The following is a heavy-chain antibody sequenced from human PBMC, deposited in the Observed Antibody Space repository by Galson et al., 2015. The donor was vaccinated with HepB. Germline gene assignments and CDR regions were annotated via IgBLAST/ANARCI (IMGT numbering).Heavy chain of an antibody. J-gene: IGHJ4*02. CDR1: GYTFTSYG. V-gene: IGHV1-18*01. CDR2: ISAYNDNT. Sequence: CKASGYTFTSYGISWVRQAPGQGLEWMGWISAYNDNTNYAQKFQGRVTMTTDTSTSTAYMELRSLRSDDTAVYYCARDSMVVTATPIDSWGQGTLVTVSS. CDR3: ARDSMVVTATPIDS. D-gene: IGHD2-21*02.